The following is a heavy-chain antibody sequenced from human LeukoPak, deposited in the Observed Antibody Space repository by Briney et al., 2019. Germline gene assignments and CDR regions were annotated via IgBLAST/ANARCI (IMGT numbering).Heavy chain of an antibody. Sequence: SETLSLTCTVSDDSFTSYYWSWIRQPPGKGLEWIGYIYYSGSTNYNPSLKSRVTISVDTSRNQFSLKLSSVTAADTAVYYCARDRVFGYDWYFDLWGRGTLVTVSS. CDR1: DDSFTSYY. D-gene: IGHD3-3*01. CDR2: IYYSGST. J-gene: IGHJ2*01. CDR3: ARDRVFGYDWYFDL. V-gene: IGHV4-59*01.